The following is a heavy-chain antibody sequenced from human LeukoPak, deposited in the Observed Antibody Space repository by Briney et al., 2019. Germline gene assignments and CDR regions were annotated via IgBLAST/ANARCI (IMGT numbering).Heavy chain of an antibody. Sequence: GASVKVCCKTSGYTFTDYYLHWVRPAPGQGLEWMRWINTESGGTNFAQRFQGRVTMTRDTSISTAYMEVNRLRPDDTAVYYCARGGKSELGACDYWGQGTLVTVSS. CDR1: GYTFTDYY. J-gene: IGHJ4*02. D-gene: IGHD3-16*01. CDR3: ARGGKSELGACDY. V-gene: IGHV1-2*02. CDR2: INTESGGT.